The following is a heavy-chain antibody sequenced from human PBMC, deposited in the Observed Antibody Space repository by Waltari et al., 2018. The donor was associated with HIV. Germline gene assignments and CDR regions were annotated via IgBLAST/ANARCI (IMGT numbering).Heavy chain of an antibody. CDR1: TFSSYA. D-gene: IGHD2-2*03. Sequence: TFSSYAMSWVRQAPGKGLEWVSAISGSGGSTYYADSVKGRFTISRDNSKNTLYLQMNSLRAEDTAVYYCAKDGYCSSTSCSYWYFDLWGSGTLVTVSS. J-gene: IGHJ2*01. V-gene: IGHV3-23*01. CDR2: ISGSGGST. CDR3: AKDGYCSSTSCSYWYFDL.